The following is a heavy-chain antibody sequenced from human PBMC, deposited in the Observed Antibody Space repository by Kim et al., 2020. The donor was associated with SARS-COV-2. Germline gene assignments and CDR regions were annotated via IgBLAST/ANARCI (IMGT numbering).Heavy chain of an antibody. CDR3: AREGGEWGYYYGMDV. CDR2: IWYDGSNK. Sequence: GGSLRLSCAASGFTFSSYGMHWVREAPGKGLEWVAVIWYDGSNKYYADSVKGRFTISRDNSKNTLYLQMNSLRAEDTAVYYCAREGGEWGYYYGMDVWGQGTTVTVSS. V-gene: IGHV3-33*01. CDR1: GFTFSSYG. D-gene: IGHD1-26*01. J-gene: IGHJ6*02.